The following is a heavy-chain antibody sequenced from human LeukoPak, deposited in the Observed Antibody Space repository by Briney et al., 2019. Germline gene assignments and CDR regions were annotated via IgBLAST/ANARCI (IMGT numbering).Heavy chain of an antibody. Sequence: GGSLRLSCAASGFTFSSYSMNWVRQAPGKGLEWVSGVSRSGGGTYYADSVKGRFAISRDNSKNTLYLQMNSLRAEDTAVYYCAKDRYSGYDWGYYFYGMDVWGQGTTVTVSS. J-gene: IGHJ6*02. D-gene: IGHD5-12*01. CDR2: VSRSGGGT. V-gene: IGHV3-23*01. CDR3: AKDRYSGYDWGYYFYGMDV. CDR1: GFTFSSYS.